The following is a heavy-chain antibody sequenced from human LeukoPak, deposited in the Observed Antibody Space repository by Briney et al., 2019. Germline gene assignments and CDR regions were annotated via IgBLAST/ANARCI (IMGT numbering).Heavy chain of an antibody. D-gene: IGHD3-22*01. CDR2: ISSSGSTI. J-gene: IGHJ5*02. CDR3: ARGSGYCQTPEFDP. V-gene: IGHV3-11*01. Sequence: PGGYLRLSCAASGFTFSDYYMSWIRQAPGKGLEWVSYISSSGSTIYYAASVKGRFTISRDNAKNSLYLQMNSLRAEDTAVYYCARGSGYCQTPEFDPWGQGTLVTVSS. CDR1: GFTFSDYY.